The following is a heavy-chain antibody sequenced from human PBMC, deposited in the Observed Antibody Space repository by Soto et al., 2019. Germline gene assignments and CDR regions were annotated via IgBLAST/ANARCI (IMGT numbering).Heavy chain of an antibody. Sequence: QVQLAESGGGVVQPGRSLRLSCAASGFTFSSYGMHWVRQAPGKGLEWVAVISYDGSNKYYSDSVKGRFTISRDNSKNTLYLQMNRLRAEDTAVYYCAKESYPPATYYYYGRDVWGQGTTVTVAS. CDR1: GFTFSSYG. CDR2: ISYDGSNK. V-gene: IGHV3-30*18. D-gene: IGHD1-26*01. CDR3: AKESYPPATYYYYGRDV. J-gene: IGHJ6*02.